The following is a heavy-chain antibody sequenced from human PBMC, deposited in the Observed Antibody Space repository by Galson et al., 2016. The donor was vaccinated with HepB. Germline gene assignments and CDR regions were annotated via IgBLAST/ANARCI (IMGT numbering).Heavy chain of an antibody. J-gene: IGHJ6*02. CDR3: ARDNEFGFGESDYYYYGMDV. V-gene: IGHV1-69*01. CDR2: IVPAFGTT. Sequence: TFNSYAISWVRLAPGQGLEWMGGIVPAFGTTNYAQKFQGRVTFTADGSTSTVYMELSSLRSEDTAVYYCARDNEFGFGESDYYYYGMDVWGQGTTVTVSS. CDR1: TFNSYA. D-gene: IGHD3-10*01.